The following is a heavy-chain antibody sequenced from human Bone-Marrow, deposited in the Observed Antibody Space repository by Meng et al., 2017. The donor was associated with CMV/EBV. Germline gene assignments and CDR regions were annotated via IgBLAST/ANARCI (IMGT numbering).Heavy chain of an antibody. CDR2: IKQDGSEK. CDR3: AKLSSTVTYGVDV. V-gene: IGHV3-7*01. D-gene: IGHD4-11*01. J-gene: IGHJ6*02. CDR1: GFTFSSYW. Sequence: GESLKISCAASGFTFSSYWMSWVRQAPGKGLEWVANIKQDGSEKYYVDSVKGRFTISRDNSRNTVYLQMNNLRAEDTAVYYCAKLSSTVTYGVDVWGQGTTVTVSS.